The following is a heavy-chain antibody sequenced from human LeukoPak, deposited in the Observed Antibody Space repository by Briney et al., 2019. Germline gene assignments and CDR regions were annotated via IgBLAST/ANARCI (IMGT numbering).Heavy chain of an antibody. CDR2: ISSSGSTI. V-gene: IGHV3-11*01. Sequence: GGSLRLSCAASGFTFSDYYMSWIRQAPGKGLEWVSYISSSGSTIYYADSVKGRFTISRDNALNSLYLQMNSLRAEDTAIYYCARSIPYGTTWYGRSDYWGQGTLVTVSS. CDR1: GFTFSDYY. D-gene: IGHD6-13*01. CDR3: ARSIPYGTTWYGRSDY. J-gene: IGHJ4*02.